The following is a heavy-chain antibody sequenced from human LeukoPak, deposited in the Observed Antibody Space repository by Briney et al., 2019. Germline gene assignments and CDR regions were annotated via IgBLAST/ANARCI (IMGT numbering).Heavy chain of an antibody. CDR1: GFTVSASY. D-gene: IGHD2-15*01. Sequence: PGGSLRLSCAASGFTVSASYMSWVRQAPEKGLEWVSVVYSGDDTYYADSAKGRFTISRDNSKNTLYLQMNGLRAEDTALYYCARDLDSAAFDIWGQGTMVTVSS. CDR3: ARDLDSAAFDI. J-gene: IGHJ3*02. CDR2: VYSGDDT. V-gene: IGHV3-53*01.